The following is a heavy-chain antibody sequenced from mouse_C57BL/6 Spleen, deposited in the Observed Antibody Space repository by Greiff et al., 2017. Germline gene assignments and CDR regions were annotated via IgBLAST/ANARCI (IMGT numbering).Heavy chain of an antibody. V-gene: IGHV1-80*01. D-gene: IGHD1-1*01. CDR2: IYPGDGDP. Sequence: QVQLKQSGAELVKPGASVKISCKASGYAFSSYWMNWVKQRPGKGLEWIGQIYPGDGDPNYNGKFKGKATLTADKSSSTAYMQLSSLTSEDSAVYFCARYHGSSYAMDYWGQGTSVTVSS. CDR1: GYAFSSYW. J-gene: IGHJ4*01. CDR3: ARYHGSSYAMDY.